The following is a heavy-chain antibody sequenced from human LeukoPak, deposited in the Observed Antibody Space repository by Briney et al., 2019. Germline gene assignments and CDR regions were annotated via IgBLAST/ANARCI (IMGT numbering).Heavy chain of an antibody. Sequence: ASVNVSCKVCGTTFSSYYMHWVRQAAGQGLEWMGIINPSGGSTRYAQKFQGRVTMSRDMSTSTVYMELSSLRSEDTAVYYCARDAVMGVTENFYYYYMDVWGKGTTVTVSS. J-gene: IGHJ6*03. CDR1: GTTFSSYY. D-gene: IGHD1-26*01. V-gene: IGHV1-46*01. CDR3: ARDAVMGVTENFYYYYMDV. CDR2: INPSGGST.